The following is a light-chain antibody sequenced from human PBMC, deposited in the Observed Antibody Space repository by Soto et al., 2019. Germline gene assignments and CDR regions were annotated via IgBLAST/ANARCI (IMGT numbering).Light chain of an antibody. Sequence: EIVMTQSPATLSVSPGERATLSCRASQSVSSNLAWYQQKPGQAPRLLIYGASSRATGIPARFSGSGSGTAFTLTTSSRQSEDVVVYYCQQYNNWPPLTFGQGTKVEIK. V-gene: IGKV3-15*01. J-gene: IGKJ1*01. CDR3: QQYNNWPPLT. CDR2: GAS. CDR1: QSVSSN.